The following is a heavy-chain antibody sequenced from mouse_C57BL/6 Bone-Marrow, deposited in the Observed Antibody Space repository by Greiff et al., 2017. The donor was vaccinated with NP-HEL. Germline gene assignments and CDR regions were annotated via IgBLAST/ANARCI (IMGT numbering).Heavy chain of an antibody. CDR1: GFSINSDCY. D-gene: IGHD1-1*01. CDR3: APYYYGSSYNYAMDY. J-gene: IGHJ4*01. V-gene: IGHV3-3*01. CDR2: TFYSGIT. Sequence: EVQLVESGPSLVRPSQTLSLTCTVTGFSINSDCYWIWIRQFPGNKLEYIGYTFYSGITYYNPSLESRTYITRDTSKNQFSLKLSSVTTEDTATYYCAPYYYGSSYNYAMDYWGQGTSVTVSS.